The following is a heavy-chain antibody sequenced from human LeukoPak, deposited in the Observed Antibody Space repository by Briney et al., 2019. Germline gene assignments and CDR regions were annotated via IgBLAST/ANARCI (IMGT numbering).Heavy chain of an antibody. V-gene: IGHV3-48*03. CDR2: ISSSGSTI. Sequence: GGSLRLSCAASGFAFSSYEMNWVRQAPGKGLECVSYISSSGSTIYYADSVKGRFTISRDKAKNSLYLQMNSLKTEDTAVYYCTTDFVVVVAARGDYWGQGTLVTVSS. J-gene: IGHJ4*02. CDR1: GFAFSSYE. D-gene: IGHD2-15*01. CDR3: TTDFVVVVAARGDY.